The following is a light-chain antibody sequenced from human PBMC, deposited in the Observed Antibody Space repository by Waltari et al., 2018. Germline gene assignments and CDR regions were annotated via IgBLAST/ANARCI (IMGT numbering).Light chain of an antibody. CDR3: ASWDDSHYV. V-gene: IGLV1-47*01. J-gene: IGLJ1*01. CDR2: RNN. Sequence: QSVLTQPPSASGTPGQRVTISCSGSNSNLGSNYLYWYQQPPGTAPKLLIYRNNQRPSGVPDRFSASKSGTSASLAIDGLRSEDEAVYYCASWDDSHYVFGPGTQVTVL. CDR1: NSNLGSNY.